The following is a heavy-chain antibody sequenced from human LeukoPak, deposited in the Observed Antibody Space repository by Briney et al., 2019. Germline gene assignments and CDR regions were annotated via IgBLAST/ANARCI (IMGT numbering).Heavy chain of an antibody. CDR2: IYYSGST. CDR1: GGSISSYY. D-gene: IGHD3-3*01. V-gene: IGHV4-59*01. Sequence: SETLSLTCTVSGGSISSYYWSWIRQPPGKGLEWIGYIYYSGSTNYNPSLKSRVTISVDTSKNQFSLKLSSVTAADTAVYYCAREGVEYYDFWSGYYFDYWGQGTLVTVSS. CDR3: AREGVEYYDFWSGYYFDY. J-gene: IGHJ4*02.